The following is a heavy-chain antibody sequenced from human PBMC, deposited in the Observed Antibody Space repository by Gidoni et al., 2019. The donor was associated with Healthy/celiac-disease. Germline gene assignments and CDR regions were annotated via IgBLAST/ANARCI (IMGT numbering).Heavy chain of an antibody. J-gene: IGHJ6*02. Sequence: QVQLQQWCAGLLQPSETLSLTCAVSGGSFSGYYWSWIRQPPGKGLEWSGEINHSGSTNYNPSLKSRVTISVDTSKNQFSLKLSSVTAADTAVYYCARPIVVVPAATGMDVWGQGTTVTVSS. CDR2: INHSGST. D-gene: IGHD2-2*01. CDR1: GGSFSGYY. V-gene: IGHV4-34*01. CDR3: ARPIVVVPAATGMDV.